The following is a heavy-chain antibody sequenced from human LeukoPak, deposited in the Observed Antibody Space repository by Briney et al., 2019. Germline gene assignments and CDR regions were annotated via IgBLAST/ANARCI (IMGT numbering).Heavy chain of an antibody. CDR2: ISGDGVSP. J-gene: IGHJ3*02. CDR3: ARGAAAIDAFDI. V-gene: IGHV3-23*01. CDR1: GFTFNNYA. Sequence: PGGSLRLSCAASGFTFNNYALAWVRQTPEKGLECVSAISGDGVSPYYVDSVRGRFTISRDNSKNTLYLQMHSLRAEDMAVYYCARGAAAIDAFDIWGQGTMVTVSS. D-gene: IGHD6-13*01.